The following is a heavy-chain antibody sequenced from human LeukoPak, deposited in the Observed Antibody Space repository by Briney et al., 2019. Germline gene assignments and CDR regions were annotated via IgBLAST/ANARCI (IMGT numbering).Heavy chain of an antibody. CDR3: ATDGGFGSGWPLNY. CDR2: IYYSGST. Sequence: SETLSLTCTVSGYSISSGYYWGWIRQPPGRGLEWIGSIYYSGSTYYNPSLKSRVTISVDTSKNQFSLKLSSVTAADTAVYYCATDGGFGSGWPLNYWGQGTLVTVSS. CDR1: GYSISSGYY. V-gene: IGHV4-38-2*02. D-gene: IGHD6-19*01. J-gene: IGHJ4*02.